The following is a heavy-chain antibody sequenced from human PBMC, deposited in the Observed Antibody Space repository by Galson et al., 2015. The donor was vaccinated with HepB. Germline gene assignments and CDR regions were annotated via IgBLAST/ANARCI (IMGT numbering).Heavy chain of an antibody. Sequence: TLSLTCTVSGGSISSGDYYWSWIRQPPGKGLEWIGHIYNSGSTQYNPSLKSRVIISVDASENQFSLTLTSVTAADTAMYYCARVGYCTTRRCGRDHYYYDYIDVGGKGTTVTVSS. CDR3: ARVGYCTTRRCGRDHYYYDYIDV. V-gene: IGHV4-30-4*01. CDR1: GGSISSGDYY. J-gene: IGHJ6*03. CDR2: IYNSGST. D-gene: IGHD2-8*01.